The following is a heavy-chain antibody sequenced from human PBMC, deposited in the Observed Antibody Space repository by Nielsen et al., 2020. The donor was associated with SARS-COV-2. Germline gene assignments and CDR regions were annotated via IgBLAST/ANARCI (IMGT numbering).Heavy chain of an antibody. CDR1: GFTFSSYS. J-gene: IGHJ3*02. D-gene: IGHD4-17*01. Sequence: GGSLRLSCAASGFTFSSYSMNWVRQAPGKGLEWVSSISSSSSYIYYADSVKGRFTISRDNAKNSLYLQMNSLRAEDTAVYYCARGDYRDYGDLRGAFDIWGQGTMVTVSS. V-gene: IGHV3-21*01. CDR3: ARGDYRDYGDLRGAFDI. CDR2: ISSSSSYI.